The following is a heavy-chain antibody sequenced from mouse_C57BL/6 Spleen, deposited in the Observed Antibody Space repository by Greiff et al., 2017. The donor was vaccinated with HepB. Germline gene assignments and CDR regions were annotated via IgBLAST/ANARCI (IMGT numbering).Heavy chain of an antibody. CDR2: INYDGSST. J-gene: IGHJ4*01. CDR3: ARVKKDYGSSYEDAMDY. V-gene: IGHV5-16*01. CDR1: GFTFSDYY. D-gene: IGHD1-1*01. Sequence: EVHLVESEGGLVQPGSSMKLSCTASGFTFSDYYMAWVRQVPEKGLEWVANINYDGSSTYYLDSLKSRFIISRDNAKNILYLQMSSLKSEDTATYYCARVKKDYGSSYEDAMDYWGQGTSVTVSS.